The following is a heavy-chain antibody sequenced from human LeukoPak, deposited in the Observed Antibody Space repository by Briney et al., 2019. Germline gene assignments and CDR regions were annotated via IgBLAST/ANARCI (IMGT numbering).Heavy chain of an antibody. D-gene: IGHD2-15*01. Sequence: GGSLRLSCAASGFSLSNYDMVWVRQAPGKGLEWIASTGLSTTYIGYADSVKGRFTISRDNAENSVYLQMNSLRAEATAVYFCAREPSYCSGATCSLDLWGQGTLVTVSS. CDR2: TGLSTTYI. V-gene: IGHV3-21*01. J-gene: IGHJ5*02. CDR1: GFSLSNYD. CDR3: AREPSYCSGATCSLDL.